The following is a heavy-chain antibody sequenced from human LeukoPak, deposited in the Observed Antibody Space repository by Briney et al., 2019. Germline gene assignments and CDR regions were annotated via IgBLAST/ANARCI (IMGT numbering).Heavy chain of an antibody. Sequence: GGSLRLSCAASGFTFSDYYMSWIRQAPGKGLEWVSYISSSGSTIYYADSVKGRFTISRDNAKNSLYLQMNSLRAEDTAVYYCARYDWYENYYFDYWGQGTLVTVSS. D-gene: IGHD1-1*01. J-gene: IGHJ4*02. V-gene: IGHV3-11*01. CDR2: ISSSGSTI. CDR1: GFTFSDYY. CDR3: ARYDWYENYYFDY.